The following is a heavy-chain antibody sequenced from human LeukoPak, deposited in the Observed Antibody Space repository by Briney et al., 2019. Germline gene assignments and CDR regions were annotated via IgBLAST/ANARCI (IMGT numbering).Heavy chain of an antibody. V-gene: IGHV3-30-3*01. CDR1: GFTFSSYA. Sequence: GGSLRLSCAASGFTFSSYAMHWVRQAPGKGLEWVAVISYDGSNKYYADSVKGRFTISRDNSKNTLYLQMNSLRAEDTAVYYCAGGKFDSSGYYDYWGQGTLVTVSS. D-gene: IGHD3-22*01. J-gene: IGHJ4*02. CDR3: AGGKFDSSGYYDY. CDR2: ISYDGSNK.